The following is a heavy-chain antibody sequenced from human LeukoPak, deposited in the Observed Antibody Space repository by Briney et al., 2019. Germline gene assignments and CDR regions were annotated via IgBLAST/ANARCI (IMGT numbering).Heavy chain of an antibody. J-gene: IGHJ6*03. D-gene: IGHD1-26*01. CDR1: GYTFIYYY. V-gene: IGHV1-2*02. CDR3: ARAGVGAGRYPQDYYYMDV. Sequence: ASVKVSCKASGYTFIYYYIYWVRQAPGQGLEWMGWINPNSGGTNYAQKFQGRVTMTRDTSISTAYMELSRLRSDDTAVYYCARAGVGAGRYPQDYYYMDVWGKGTTVTVSS. CDR2: INPNSGGT.